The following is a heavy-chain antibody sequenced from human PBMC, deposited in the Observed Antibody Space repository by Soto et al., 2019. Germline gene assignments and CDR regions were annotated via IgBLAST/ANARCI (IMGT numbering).Heavy chain of an antibody. CDR1: GFTFSDYY. J-gene: IGHJ4*02. V-gene: IGHV3-11*06. Sequence: PGGSLRLSCAASGFTFSDYYMSWIRQAPGKGLEWVSYISSSSSYTNYADSVKGRFTISRDNAKNSLYLQMNSLRAEDTAVYYCARLYSSGWYAFDYWGQGTLVTVSS. CDR2: ISSSSSYT. CDR3: ARLYSSGWYAFDY. D-gene: IGHD6-19*01.